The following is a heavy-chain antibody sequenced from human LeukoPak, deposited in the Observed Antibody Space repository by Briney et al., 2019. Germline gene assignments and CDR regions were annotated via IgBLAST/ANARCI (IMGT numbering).Heavy chain of an antibody. Sequence: GRSLRLSCAASGFTFSSYGMHWVRQAPGKGLEWVAVISYDGSNKYYADSVKGRFTISRDNSKNTLYLQMNSLRAEDTAVYYCAESGGDGYNFFVYWGQGTLVTVSS. CDR2: ISYDGSNK. CDR3: AESGGDGYNFFVY. J-gene: IGHJ4*02. CDR1: GFTFSSYG. D-gene: IGHD5-24*01. V-gene: IGHV3-30*03.